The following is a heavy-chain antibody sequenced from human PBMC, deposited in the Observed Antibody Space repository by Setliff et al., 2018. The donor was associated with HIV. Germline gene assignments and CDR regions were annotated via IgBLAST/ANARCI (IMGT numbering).Heavy chain of an antibody. CDR3: VVYFGGNGGRGL. V-gene: IGHV4-38-2*01. D-gene: IGHD2-15*01. Sequence: SETLSLTCAVSGYSISSGYYWGWIRQPPGKGLEWIGSIYHSGSTNYNPSLRSRVTISLDTSTNQFSLRLNSVTAADTAHYFCVVYFGGNGGRGLWGQGTLVTVSS. J-gene: IGHJ4*02. CDR1: GYSISSGYY. CDR2: IYHSGST.